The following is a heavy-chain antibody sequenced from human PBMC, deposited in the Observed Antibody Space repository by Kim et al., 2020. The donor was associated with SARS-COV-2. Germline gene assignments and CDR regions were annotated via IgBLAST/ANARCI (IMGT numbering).Heavy chain of an antibody. CDR3: VRGQQWLIKN. CDR1: GFTFDDYA. J-gene: IGHJ4*02. CDR2: ISRDGGEI. Sequence: GGSLRLSCAASGFTFDDYAIQWVRQVPGKGLEWVSLISRDGGEIKYADSVKGRFTISIDNSKKSVYLQMNSQRSEDTALYYCVRGQQWLIKNWGQGTQVTVPS. D-gene: IGHD6-19*01. V-gene: IGHV3-43*02.